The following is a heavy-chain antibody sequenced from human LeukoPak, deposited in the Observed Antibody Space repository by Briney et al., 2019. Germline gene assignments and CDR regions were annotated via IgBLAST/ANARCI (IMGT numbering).Heavy chain of an antibody. J-gene: IGHJ4*02. CDR1: GFTFSSYG. Sequence: PGGSLRLSCAASGFTFSSYGMSWVRLAPGKGLEWVGNIRPDGSEKQYVDSVKGRFTISRDNAQNSLFLQINSLRAEDTAVYYCAKFGRSISPVNWGQGTLVTVSS. V-gene: IGHV3-7*01. D-gene: IGHD3-16*01. CDR2: IRPDGSEK. CDR3: AKFGRSISPVN.